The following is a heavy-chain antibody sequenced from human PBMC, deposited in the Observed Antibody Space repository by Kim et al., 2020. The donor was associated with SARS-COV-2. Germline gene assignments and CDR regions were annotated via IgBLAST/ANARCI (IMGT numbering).Heavy chain of an antibody. J-gene: IGHJ5*02. CDR3: AHIPYGSGSYHLPINLSRFDP. CDR1: GFSLSTSGVG. V-gene: IGHV2-5*02. Sequence: SGPTLVNPTQTLTLTCTFSGFSLSTSGVGVGWIRQPPGKALEWLALIYWDDDKRYSPSLKSRLTITKDTSKNQVVLTMTNMDPVDTATYYCAHIPYGSGSYHLPINLSRFDPWGQGTLVTVSS. CDR2: IYWDDDK. D-gene: IGHD3-10*01.